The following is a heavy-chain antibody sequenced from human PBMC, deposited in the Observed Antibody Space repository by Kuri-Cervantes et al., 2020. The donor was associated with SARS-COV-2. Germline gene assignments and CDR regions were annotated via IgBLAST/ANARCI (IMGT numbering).Heavy chain of an antibody. Sequence: SCTASGNSISCGCYWVWIRQPPGKGLEWIGSIYHSGSTYYNPSLKSRVTISVDTSKNQFSLKLSSVSAADTAVYYCARNSGYSSGWFYYYYYMDVWGKGTTVTVSS. D-gene: IGHD6-19*01. CDR3: ARNSGYSSGWFYYYYYMDV. V-gene: IGHV4-38-2*02. CDR1: GNSISCGCY. J-gene: IGHJ6*03. CDR2: IYHSGST.